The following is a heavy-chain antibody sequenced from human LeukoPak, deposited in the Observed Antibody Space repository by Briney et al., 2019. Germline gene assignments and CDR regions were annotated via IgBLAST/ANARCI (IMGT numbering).Heavy chain of an antibody. CDR3: ASGSKGFSES. CDR1: GGSISSYY. CDR2: IYDSGRT. V-gene: IGHV4-59*08. J-gene: IGHJ5*02. Sequence: SETLSPTCTVSGGSISSYYWSWIRQPPGKGLEWIGYIYDSGRTNYNPSLKSRVTISVDSSNNQFSVKLSSVTAADTAVYYCASGSKGFSESWGQGTLVTVTS. D-gene: IGHD3-10*01.